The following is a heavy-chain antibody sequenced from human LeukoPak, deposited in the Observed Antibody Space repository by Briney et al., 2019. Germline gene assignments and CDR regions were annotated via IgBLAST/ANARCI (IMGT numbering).Heavy chain of an antibody. V-gene: IGHV3-30-3*01. J-gene: IGHJ6*02. D-gene: IGHD6-13*01. CDR1: GFTFSSYA. CDR3: ARDIGSSWYQVDYYYGMDV. Sequence: GGSLRLSCAASGFTFSSYAMHWVRQAPGKGLEWVAVISYDGSNKYYADSVKGRFTISRDNSKNTLYLQMNSLRAEDTAVYYCARDIGSSWYQVDYYYGMDVWGQGTTVTVS. CDR2: ISYDGSNK.